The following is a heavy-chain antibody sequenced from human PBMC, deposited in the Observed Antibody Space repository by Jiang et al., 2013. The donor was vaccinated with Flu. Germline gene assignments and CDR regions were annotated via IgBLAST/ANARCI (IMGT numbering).Heavy chain of an antibody. CDR2: TYYRSKWYN. CDR1: SVSSNSAA. V-gene: IGHV6-1*01. Sequence: SVSSNSAAWNWIRQSPSRGLEWLGRTYYRSKWYNDYAVSVKSRITINPDTSKNQFSLQLNSVTPEDTAVYYCARDQMTTVTTGFDYWGQGTLVTVSS. J-gene: IGHJ4*02. D-gene: IGHD4-11*01. CDR3: ARDQMTTVTTGFDY.